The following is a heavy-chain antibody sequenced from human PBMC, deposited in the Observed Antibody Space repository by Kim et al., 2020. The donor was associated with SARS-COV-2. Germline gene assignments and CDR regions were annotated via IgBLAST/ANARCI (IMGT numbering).Heavy chain of an antibody. V-gene: IGHV3-23*01. D-gene: IGHD2-21*01. J-gene: IGHJ4*02. CDR3: ARVYSVVAY. Sequence: DYADSSMCRSTISRDSSKTTLYLQMSSVRAEDTALYYCARVYSVVAYWGQGTQVTVSS.